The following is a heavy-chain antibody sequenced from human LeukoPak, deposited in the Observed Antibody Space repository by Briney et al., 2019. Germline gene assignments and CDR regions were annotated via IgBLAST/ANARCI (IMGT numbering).Heavy chain of an antibody. D-gene: IGHD3-3*02. CDR2: LYRAGIT. Sequence: GGSLRLSCAASGFTVGNNYMSWVRQAPGKGLEWVSLLYRAGITYYADSVRGRFTISRHSSKNTLFLQLNSLRAEDTAVYYCAAFSHKGVWGQGTTVTV. J-gene: IGHJ6*02. V-gene: IGHV3-66*01. CDR1: GFTVGNNY. CDR3: AAFSHKGV.